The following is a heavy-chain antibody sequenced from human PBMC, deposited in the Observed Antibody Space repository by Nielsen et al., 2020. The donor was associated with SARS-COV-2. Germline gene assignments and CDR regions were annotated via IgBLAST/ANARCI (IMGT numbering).Heavy chain of an antibody. CDR1: GFTFSSYG. V-gene: IGHV3-33*01. CDR2: IWYDGSNK. D-gene: IGHD2-15*01. J-gene: IGHJ6*03. CDR3: ARDAKDPYYYYYMDV. Sequence: GESLKISCAASGFTFSSYGMHWVRQAPGKGLEWVAVIWYDGSNKYYADSVKGRFTISRDNSKNTLYLQMNSLRAEDTAVYYRARDAKDPYYYYYMDVWGKGPTLPVSS.